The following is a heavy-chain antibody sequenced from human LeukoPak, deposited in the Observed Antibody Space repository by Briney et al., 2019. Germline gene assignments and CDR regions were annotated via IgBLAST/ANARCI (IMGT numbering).Heavy chain of an antibody. CDR2: INPNSGGT. Sequence: ASVKVSCKASRYTFTGYYMHWVRQAPGQGLEWMGWINPNSGGTNYAQKFQGRVTMTRDTSISTAYMELSRLRSDDTAVYYCARGSGYFDWLSPYYYYGMDVRGQGTTVTVSS. J-gene: IGHJ6*02. D-gene: IGHD3-9*01. CDR1: RYTFTGYY. V-gene: IGHV1-2*02. CDR3: ARGSGYFDWLSPYYYYGMDV.